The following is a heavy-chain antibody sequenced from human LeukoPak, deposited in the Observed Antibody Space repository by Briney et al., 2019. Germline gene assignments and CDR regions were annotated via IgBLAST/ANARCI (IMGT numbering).Heavy chain of an antibody. J-gene: IGHJ4*02. CDR3: AKGRTSYGDYVDY. V-gene: IGHV3-23*01. CDR2: ISGSGGST. Sequence: QSGGSLRLSCAASGFTLSSYAMSWVRQAPGKGLEWVSAISGSGGSTYYADSVKGRFTISRDNSKNTLYLQMNSLRAEDTAVYYCAKGRTSYGDYVDYWGQGTLVTVSS. CDR1: GFTLSSYA. D-gene: IGHD4-17*01.